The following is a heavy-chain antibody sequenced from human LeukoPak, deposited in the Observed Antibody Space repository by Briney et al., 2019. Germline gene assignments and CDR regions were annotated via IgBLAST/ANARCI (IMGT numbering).Heavy chain of an antibody. D-gene: IGHD2-15*01. V-gene: IGHV5-51*01. CDR3: ARLLGGSSRVFDY. CDR2: IYPGDSDT. Sequence: GESLNISCKASGYSFTNYWIGWVRQMPGRGLEWMGIIYPGDSDTRYSPSFQGQVTISVDKSITTAYLQWSSLKASDNAMYYCARLLGGSSRVFDYWGQGTLVTVSS. J-gene: IGHJ4*02. CDR1: GYSFTNYW.